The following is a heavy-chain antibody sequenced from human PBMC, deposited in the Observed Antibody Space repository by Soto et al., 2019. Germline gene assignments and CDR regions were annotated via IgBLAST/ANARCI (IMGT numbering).Heavy chain of an antibody. CDR1: GFTVSSKY. CDR2: IYGGGTT. Sequence: EVQLVESGGGLIQPGGSLSLSCAASGFTVSSKYMTWVRQAPGKGMEGVSVIYGGGTTYYADSVKGRFTISRDNSKNTLYLQMNSLRAEDTAVYYCVQTTGWPGFDFWGQGTLVTVSS. CDR3: VQTTGWPGFDF. D-gene: IGHD6-19*01. V-gene: IGHV3-53*01. J-gene: IGHJ4*02.